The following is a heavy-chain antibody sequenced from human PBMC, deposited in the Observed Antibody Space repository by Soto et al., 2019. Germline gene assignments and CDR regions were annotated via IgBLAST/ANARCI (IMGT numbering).Heavy chain of an antibody. V-gene: IGHV5-51*01. Sequence: GESLKISCKGSGYSFTSYWIGWVRQMPGKGLEWMGIIYPGDSDTRYSPSFQGQVTISADKSIGTAYLQWSSLKASDTAMYYCATTDCSGGSCYSYYYGMDVWGQGTTVTVSS. D-gene: IGHD2-15*01. J-gene: IGHJ6*02. CDR3: ATTDCSGGSCYSYYYGMDV. CDR1: GYSFTSYW. CDR2: IYPGDSDT.